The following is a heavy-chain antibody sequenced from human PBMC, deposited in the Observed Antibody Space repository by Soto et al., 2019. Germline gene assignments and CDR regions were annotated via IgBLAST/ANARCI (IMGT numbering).Heavy chain of an antibody. J-gene: IGHJ4*02. D-gene: IGHD1-20*01. V-gene: IGHV4-4*02. CDR1: GGSITSSNW. Sequence: PSETLSLTCAVSGGSITSSNWWSWVRQPPEKGLEWIGHIYHSGRTYYNPSLKSRVGILVDTSKNQFSLNLNSVTAADTAVYYCARWVEVSLDYFDSWGQGTPVTVSS. CDR2: IYHSGRT. CDR3: ARWVEVSLDYFDS.